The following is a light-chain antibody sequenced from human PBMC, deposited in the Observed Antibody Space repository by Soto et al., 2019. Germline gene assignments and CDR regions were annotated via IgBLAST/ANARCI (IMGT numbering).Light chain of an antibody. V-gene: IGLV1-40*01. Sequence: QSVLTQPPSVSGAPGQRVTISCTGSGSNIGAGYDVHWYQQLPGTAPKLLTFANINRPSGVPDRFSGSKSGTSASLAITGLRAEDEADYYCQSYDSSPWGYVFVTGTRSPS. J-gene: IGLJ1*01. CDR2: ANI. CDR1: GSNIGAGYD. CDR3: QSYDSSPWGYV.